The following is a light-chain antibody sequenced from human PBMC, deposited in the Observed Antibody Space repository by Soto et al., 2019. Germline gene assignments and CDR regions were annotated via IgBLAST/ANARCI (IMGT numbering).Light chain of an antibody. CDR3: QQYYSIPRT. Sequence: DIVMTQSPDSLSVSLGERATINCKSSQSVLYSSNNKNYLAWYQQKPGQPPKLLIYWASSRESGVPDRFSGSGYATDFTLTISSLQAEDVAVYYCQQYYSIPRTFGQGTKVEIQ. V-gene: IGKV4-1*01. J-gene: IGKJ1*01. CDR1: QSVLYSSNNKNY. CDR2: WAS.